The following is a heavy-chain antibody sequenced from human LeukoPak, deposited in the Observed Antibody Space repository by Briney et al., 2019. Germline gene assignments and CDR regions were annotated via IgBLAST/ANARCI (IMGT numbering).Heavy chain of an antibody. J-gene: IGHJ4*02. CDR3: ARERTPKHYYGSGTYDRYFDH. Sequence: GSLRLSCVASGFTLSDYYMSWIRQAPGKGLEWISFISSSGSTKYYADSVKGRFTISRDTTQNSLFLQMNSLRAEDTALYYCARERTPKHYYGSGTYDRYFDHWGQGTLVTVSS. V-gene: IGHV3-11*04. D-gene: IGHD3-10*01. CDR1: GFTLSDYY. CDR2: ISSSGSTK.